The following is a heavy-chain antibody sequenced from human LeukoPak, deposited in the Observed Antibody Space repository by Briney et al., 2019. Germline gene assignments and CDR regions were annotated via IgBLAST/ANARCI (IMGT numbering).Heavy chain of an antibody. J-gene: IGHJ4*02. D-gene: IGHD3-16*01. CDR2: ISSSSSTI. V-gene: IGHV3-48*01. CDR3: ASAPSPDHIVPLFG. Sequence: GSLRLSCAASGFTFSSYSMNWVRQAPGKGLEWVSYISSSSSTIYYADSVKGRFTISRDNAKNSLYLQMNSLRAEDTAVYYCASAPSPDHIVPLFGWGQGTLVTVSS. CDR1: GFTFSSYS.